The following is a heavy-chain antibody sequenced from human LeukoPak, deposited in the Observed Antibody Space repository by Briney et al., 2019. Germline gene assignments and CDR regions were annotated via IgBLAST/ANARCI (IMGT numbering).Heavy chain of an antibody. CDR2: IGTAGDT. V-gene: IGHV3-13*01. CDR3: ARVAKERVGGVYYFDY. Sequence: GGSLRLSCAASGFTFSDYDMHWVRQATGKGLEWVSAIGTAGDTYYTSSVKGRFTISRENAKNSLYLQMNSLRAGDTAVYYCARVAKERVGGVYYFDYWGQGTLVTVSS. CDR1: GFTFSDYD. D-gene: IGHD1-1*01. J-gene: IGHJ4*02.